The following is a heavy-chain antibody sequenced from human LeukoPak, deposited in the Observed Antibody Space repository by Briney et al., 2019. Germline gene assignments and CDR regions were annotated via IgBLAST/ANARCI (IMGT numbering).Heavy chain of an antibody. V-gene: IGHV3-7*01. Sequence: PGGSLRLSCAASEFTFSSYWMSWVRQAPGKGLEWVANIKQDGSEKYYVDSVKGRFTISRDNAKNSLYLQMNSLRAEDTAVYYCARAGRWWPNWFDPWGQGTLVTVSS. CDR2: IKQDGSEK. D-gene: IGHD2-8*02. J-gene: IGHJ5*02. CDR1: EFTFSSYW. CDR3: ARAGRWWPNWFDP.